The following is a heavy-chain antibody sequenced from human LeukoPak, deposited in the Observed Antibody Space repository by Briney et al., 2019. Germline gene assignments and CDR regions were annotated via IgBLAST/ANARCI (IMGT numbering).Heavy chain of an antibody. D-gene: IGHD3-3*02. CDR1: GFTVSSNY. Sequence: GGSLRLSCAVSGFTVSSNYMNWVRQAPRKGLEWVSSISSSSSYIYYADSVKGRFTISRDNAKNSLYLQMNSLRAEDTAVYYCARSPLSHYGMDVWGQGTTVTVSS. V-gene: IGHV3-21*01. J-gene: IGHJ6*02. CDR3: ARSPLSHYGMDV. CDR2: ISSSSSYI.